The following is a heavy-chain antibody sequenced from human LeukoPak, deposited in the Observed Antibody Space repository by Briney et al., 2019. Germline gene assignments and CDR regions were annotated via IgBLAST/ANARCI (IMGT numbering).Heavy chain of an antibody. Sequence: GGSLRLSCAASGFTFGSYAMSWVRQAPGKGLEWVAVIWYDGSNKYYADSVKGRFTISRDNSKNTLYLQMNSLRAEDTAVYYCARVPFEYSSSWYFDYWGQGTLVTVSS. CDR2: IWYDGSNK. J-gene: IGHJ4*02. V-gene: IGHV3-33*08. D-gene: IGHD6-6*01. CDR3: ARVPFEYSSSWYFDY. CDR1: GFTFGSYA.